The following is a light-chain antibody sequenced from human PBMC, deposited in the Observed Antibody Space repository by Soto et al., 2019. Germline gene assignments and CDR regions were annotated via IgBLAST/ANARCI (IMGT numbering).Light chain of an antibody. CDR1: SSNIETNT. CDR3: AAWDDSLNGFTWV. V-gene: IGLV1-44*01. J-gene: IGLJ3*02. Sequence: QPVLTQPPSASGTPGQRVTISCSGSSSNIETNTVNWYKQLPGMSPKLLIHSDNQRPSGVPDRFSGSKSGTSASLAISGLQPEDEAYYYCAAWDDSLNGFTWVFGGGTKLTVL. CDR2: SDN.